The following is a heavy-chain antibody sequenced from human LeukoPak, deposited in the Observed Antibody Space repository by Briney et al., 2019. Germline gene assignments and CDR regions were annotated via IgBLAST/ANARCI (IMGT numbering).Heavy chain of an antibody. J-gene: IGHJ5*02. CDR3: VKGAFGWPEYKGMES. Sequence: GGSLRLSCAASGFTFSSYSMTWVRQAPGKGLEWVSIISGSSGNTNYADSVKGRFAISRDNSKSTLFLQMNGLRAEDTAVYYCVKGAFGWPEYKGMESWGQGTTVTVSS. D-gene: IGHD2/OR15-2a*01. CDR2: ISGSSGNT. V-gene: IGHV3-23*01. CDR1: GFTFSSYS.